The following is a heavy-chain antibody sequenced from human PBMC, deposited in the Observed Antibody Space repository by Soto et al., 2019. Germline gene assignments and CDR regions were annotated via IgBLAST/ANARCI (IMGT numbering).Heavy chain of an antibody. V-gene: IGHV3-9*01. J-gene: IGHJ4*02. CDR3: GKEGDGYLFDY. Sequence: GGSRRLSYAASGFTFEDYALHWVRQAPGKGLEWVSGSSCNSVSIGYADSVKGRFTISRDNAKNSLYLQMNSLRAEDTALYYCGKEGDGYLFDYWGQGSLV. CDR2: SSCNSVSI. CDR1: GFTFEDYA. D-gene: IGHD2-21*01.